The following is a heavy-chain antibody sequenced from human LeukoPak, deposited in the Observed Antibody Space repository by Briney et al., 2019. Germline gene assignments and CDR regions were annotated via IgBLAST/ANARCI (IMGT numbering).Heavy chain of an antibody. V-gene: IGHV4-61*09. D-gene: IGHD3-10*01. CDR3: ARGRFGELLPNDY. Sequence: PSETLSLTCTVSGGSITSGSYYWSWTRQPAGKGLEWIGHIYTSGSTNYSPSLKGRVTISMDTSKNQFSLKLNSVTAADTAMYFCARGRFGELLPNDYWGQGTLATVSS. CDR1: GGSITSGSYY. J-gene: IGHJ4*02. CDR2: IYTSGST.